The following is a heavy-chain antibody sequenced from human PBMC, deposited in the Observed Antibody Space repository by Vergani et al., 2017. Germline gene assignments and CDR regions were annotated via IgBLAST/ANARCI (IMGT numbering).Heavy chain of an antibody. V-gene: IGHV3-7*01. CDR3: ARGGQRWLQLIGD. CDR2: IKQDGSEK. Sequence: EVQLVESGGGLVQPGGSLRLSCAASGFTFSSYWMSWVRQAPGKGLEWVANIKQDGSEKYYVDSVKGRFTISRDNAKNSLYLQMNSLRAEDTAVYYCARGGQRWLQLIGDWGQGTLVTVSP. D-gene: IGHD5-24*01. J-gene: IGHJ4*02. CDR1: GFTFSSYW.